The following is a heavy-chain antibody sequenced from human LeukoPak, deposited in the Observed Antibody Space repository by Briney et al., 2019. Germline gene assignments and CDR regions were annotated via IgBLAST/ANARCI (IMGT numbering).Heavy chain of an antibody. CDR3: ARGDLPGVSYLVFDY. V-gene: IGHV3-66*01. CDR1: GFTVSSSY. J-gene: IGHJ4*02. D-gene: IGHD1-26*01. Sequence: GRSLRLSCAASGFTVSSSYMSWVRQAPGKGLEWVSVIYRGGNTYYADSVKGRFTISRDSSKNTLYLQMNSLRAEDTAVYYCARGDLPGVSYLVFDYWGQGTLVTVSS. CDR2: IYRGGNT.